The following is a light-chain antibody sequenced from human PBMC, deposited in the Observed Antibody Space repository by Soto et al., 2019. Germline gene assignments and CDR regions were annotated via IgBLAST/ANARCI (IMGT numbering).Light chain of an antibody. CDR2: AVS. V-gene: IGKV3-20*01. CDR3: QQHSNSPWT. J-gene: IGKJ1*01. CDR1: QTISNNY. Sequence: EIVLTQSPGTLTLSPGESAALSCRASQTISNNYLVWYRQKPGQAPRLLIYAVSSRAAGIPDRFSGSGSGTDFALTIARLEPEDCAVYYCQQHSNSPWTFGQGTRVEI.